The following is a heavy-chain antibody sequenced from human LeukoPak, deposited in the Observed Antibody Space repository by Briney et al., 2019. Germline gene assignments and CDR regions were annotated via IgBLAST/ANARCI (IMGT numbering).Heavy chain of an antibody. CDR1: GYSFTSYW. CDR3: ARQGAGTTVTTAFDI. D-gene: IGHD4-17*01. V-gene: IGHV5-51*01. CDR2: INPGDSDT. Sequence: GESLQISCKGSGYSFTSYWIGWVRRMPGKGRVWMGMINPGDSDTRYSPSFKGQVTISADKSMSPGSLKRSSLKASDTASYYCARQGAGTTVTTAFDIWGQGTIVTVSS. J-gene: IGHJ3*02.